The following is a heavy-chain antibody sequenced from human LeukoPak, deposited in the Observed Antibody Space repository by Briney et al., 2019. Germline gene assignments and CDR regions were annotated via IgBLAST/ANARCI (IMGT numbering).Heavy chain of an antibody. V-gene: IGHV4-4*07. Sequence: SETLSLTCTVSGGSISTYTSTYYWSWIRQSAGKGLEWIGRIYASGSTNYNPSLKSRVTMSVDTSKNQFSLKLRSVTAADTAVYYCARAEFRVDGFDVWGRGTMVAVSS. CDR2: IYASGST. CDR1: GGSISTYTSTYY. CDR3: ARAEFRVDGFDV. J-gene: IGHJ3*01. D-gene: IGHD3-10*01.